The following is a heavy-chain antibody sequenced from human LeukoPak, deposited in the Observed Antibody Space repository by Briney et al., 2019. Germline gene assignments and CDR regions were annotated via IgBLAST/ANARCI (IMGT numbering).Heavy chain of an antibody. CDR3: ASGRDGYNLGAFDI. CDR2: IKQDGSEK. D-gene: IGHD5-24*01. Sequence: GGSLRLSCAASGFTFSDHYMDWVRQAPGKGLEWVANIKQDGSEKYYVDSVKGRFTISRDNAKNSLYLQMNSLRAEDTAVYYCASGRDGYNLGAFDIWGQGTMVTVSS. CDR1: GFTFSDHY. J-gene: IGHJ3*02. V-gene: IGHV3-7*01.